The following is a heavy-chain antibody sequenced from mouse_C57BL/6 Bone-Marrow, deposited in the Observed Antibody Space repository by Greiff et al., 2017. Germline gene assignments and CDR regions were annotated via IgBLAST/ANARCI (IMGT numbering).Heavy chain of an antibody. Sequence: QVQLKQPGAELVMPGASVKLSCKASGYTFTSYWMHWVQQRPGQGLEWIGEIDPSDSYTNYNQKFKGKSTLTVDKSSSTAYMQLSSLTSEDSAVYYCAREGDYYFDYWGQGTTLTVSA. V-gene: IGHV1-69*01. CDR3: AREGDYYFDY. J-gene: IGHJ2*01. CDR2: IDPSDSYT. CDR1: GYTFTSYW.